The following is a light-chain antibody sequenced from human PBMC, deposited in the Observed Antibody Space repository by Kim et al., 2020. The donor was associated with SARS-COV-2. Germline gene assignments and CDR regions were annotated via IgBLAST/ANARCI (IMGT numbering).Light chain of an antibody. J-gene: IGLJ2*01. CDR2: DVT. V-gene: IGLV2-14*03. Sequence: QSITISCTGTSSDVGDYNSVYWYQQHPGEAPKLVIYDVTNRPSGVSPRFSGSKSGNTASLTISGLQAEDEADYYCSSYSTSSTLLFGGGTQLTVL. CDR1: SSDVGDYNS. CDR3: SSYSTSSTLL.